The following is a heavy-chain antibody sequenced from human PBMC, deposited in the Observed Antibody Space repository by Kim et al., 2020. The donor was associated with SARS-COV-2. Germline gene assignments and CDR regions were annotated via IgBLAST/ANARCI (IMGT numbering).Heavy chain of an antibody. Sequence: ASVKVSCKASGYTFTSYAMNWVRQAPGQGLEWMGRINTNTGNPTYAQGFTGRFVFSLDTSVSTAYLQISSLKAEDTAVYYCAREEVLDYGDYGGDAFDIWGQGTMVTVSS. CDR2: INTNTGNP. D-gene: IGHD4-17*01. CDR1: GYTFTSYA. CDR3: AREEVLDYGDYGGDAFDI. J-gene: IGHJ3*02. V-gene: IGHV7-4-1*02.